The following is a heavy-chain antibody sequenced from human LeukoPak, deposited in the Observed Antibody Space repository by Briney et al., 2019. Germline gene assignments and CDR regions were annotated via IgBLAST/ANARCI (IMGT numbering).Heavy chain of an antibody. Sequence: SVKVSCKASGGTFSSYAISWVRQAPGQGLEWMGGIIPIFGTANYAQKFQGRVTITADKSTSTAYVELSSLRSEDTAVYYCARGDIAAAGNGFDYWGQGTLVTVSS. CDR3: ARGDIAAAGNGFDY. V-gene: IGHV1-69*06. CDR2: IIPIFGTA. D-gene: IGHD6-13*01. CDR1: GGTFSSYA. J-gene: IGHJ4*02.